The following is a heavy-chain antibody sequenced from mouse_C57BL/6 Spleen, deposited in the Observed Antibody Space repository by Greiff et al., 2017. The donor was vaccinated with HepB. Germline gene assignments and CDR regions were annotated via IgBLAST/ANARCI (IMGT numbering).Heavy chain of an antibody. CDR1: GFTFSSYA. Sequence: DVMLVESGGGLVKPGGSLKLSCAASGFTFSSYAMSWVRQTPEKRLEWVATISDGGSYTYYPDNVKGRFTISRDNAKNNLYLQMSHLKSEETAMYYCARDGSMMVTTDWFAYWGQGTLVTVSA. CDR2: ISDGGSYT. V-gene: IGHV5-4*01. J-gene: IGHJ3*01. CDR3: ARDGSMMVTTDWFAY. D-gene: IGHD2-3*01.